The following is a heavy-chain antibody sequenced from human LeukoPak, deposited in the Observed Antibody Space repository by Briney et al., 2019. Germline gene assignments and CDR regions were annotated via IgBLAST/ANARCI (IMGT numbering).Heavy chain of an antibody. CDR3: ARPVAYSETSDYEGGDGFDI. Sequence: KPGESLKISCKTAGYTFTSHWIGWVRQMPGKGLEWMGNIYPGDSQPGDSDPKYSPSFRGQVAISADKSVSTAYLQWNSLKASDTAMYYCARPVAYSETSDYEGGDGFDIWGQGTMVTVSS. CDR2: IYPGDSQPGDSDP. J-gene: IGHJ3*02. D-gene: IGHD3-22*01. V-gene: IGHV5-51*01. CDR1: GYTFTSHW.